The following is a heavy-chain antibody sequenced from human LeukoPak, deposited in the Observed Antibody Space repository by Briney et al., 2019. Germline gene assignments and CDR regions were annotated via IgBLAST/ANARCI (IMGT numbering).Heavy chain of an antibody. J-gene: IGHJ4*02. CDR1: GFSFITYS. CDR2: ISSSGSYI. Sequence: GGSLRLSCAASGFSFITYSMNWVRQAPGKGLEWVSAISSSGSYIYYADSVKGRFTISRDNAKNSLYLQMNSLRAEDTAVYYCGRDLPTVTSIDYWGQGTLVTVSS. CDR3: GRDLPTVTSIDY. V-gene: IGHV3-21*06. D-gene: IGHD4-17*01.